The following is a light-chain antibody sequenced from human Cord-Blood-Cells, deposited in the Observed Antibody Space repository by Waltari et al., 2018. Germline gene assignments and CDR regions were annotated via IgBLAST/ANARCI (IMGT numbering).Light chain of an antibody. CDR2: EGS. CDR1: SSDVGSYNL. V-gene: IGLV2-23*01. Sequence: QSALTQPASVSGSPGQSITISCTGTSSDVGSYNLVSWYQQQPGKAHKLMIYEGSKRPSGVSNRFSGSKSGNTASLTISGLQAEDEADYYCCSYAGSSTWVFGGGTKLTVL. J-gene: IGLJ3*02. CDR3: CSYAGSSTWV.